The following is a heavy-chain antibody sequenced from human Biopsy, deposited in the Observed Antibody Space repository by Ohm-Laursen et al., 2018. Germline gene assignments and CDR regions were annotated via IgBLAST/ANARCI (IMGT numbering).Heavy chain of an antibody. CDR1: DFTFDDYA. D-gene: IGHD3-16*01. CDR3: AKDRLYLGAGSFNFDS. V-gene: IGHV3-9*01. Sequence: SLRLSCAASDFTFDDYAMSWVRQRPGKGLEWVSSITWNSGIMDYADSVRGRFTISRDNAKNSLYLQMNSLRAEDTALYYCAKDRLYLGAGSFNFDSWGQGTLVTVSS. CDR2: ITWNSGIM. J-gene: IGHJ4*02.